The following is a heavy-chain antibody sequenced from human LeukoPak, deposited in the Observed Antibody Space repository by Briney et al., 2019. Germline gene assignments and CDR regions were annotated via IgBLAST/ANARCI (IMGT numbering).Heavy chain of an antibody. CDR1: GYTFTSYG. V-gene: IGHV1-18*01. D-gene: IGHD1-26*01. Sequence: ASVKVSCKASGYTFTSYGISWVRQAPGQGLEWMGWISAYNGNTNYAQKLQGRVTITTDTSTSTAYMELRSLRSDDTAVYYCASLGRAYSGSYYEYYYYGMDVWGQGTTVAVSS. CDR3: ASLGRAYSGSYYEYYYYGMDV. CDR2: ISAYNGNT. J-gene: IGHJ6*02.